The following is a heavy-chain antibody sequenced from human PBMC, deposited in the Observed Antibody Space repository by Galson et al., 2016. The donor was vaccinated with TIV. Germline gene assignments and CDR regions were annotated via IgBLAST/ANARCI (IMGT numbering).Heavy chain of an antibody. J-gene: IGHJ6*02. D-gene: IGHD5-18*01. CDR3: ATDRSTALDTYPYYYCMGV. Sequence: SVKVSCKASGGTFSTSVFNWLRQAPGQGLEWMGVINPLFGTANYAQTFQGRLTITADESTSSAHMELSSLRSEDTAVYFCATDRSTALDTYPYYYCMGVWGQGTTVTVSS. CDR1: GGTFSTSV. CDR2: INPLFGTA. V-gene: IGHV1-69*13.